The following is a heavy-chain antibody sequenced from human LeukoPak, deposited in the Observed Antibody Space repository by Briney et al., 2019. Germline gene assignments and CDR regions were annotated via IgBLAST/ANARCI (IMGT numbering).Heavy chain of an antibody. V-gene: IGHV1-69*05. CDR1: GYSFTSYA. CDR2: IIPIFGTA. CDR3: ARQVCSSTSCYTPYYYMDV. J-gene: IGHJ6*03. D-gene: IGHD2-2*02. Sequence: SVKVSCKASGYSFTSYAISWVRQAPGQGLEWMGGIIPIFGTANYAQKFQGRVTITTDESTSTAYMELSSLRSEDTAVYYCARQVCSSTSCYTPYYYMDVWGKGTTVTVSS.